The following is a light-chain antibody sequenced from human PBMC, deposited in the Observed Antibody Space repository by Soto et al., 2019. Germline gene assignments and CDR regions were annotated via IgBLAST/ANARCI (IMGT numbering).Light chain of an antibody. CDR3: QRYNKWQNT. V-gene: IGKV3-15*01. J-gene: IGKJ1*01. Sequence: EIVMTQSPATLSVSPGERATLSCRASQSISSNLAWYQHKPGQTPRLLMYGASTRATGIPARFSGSGSGTEFTLTISSLQSEDFAVYYCQRYNKWQNTFGQGTKVEFK. CDR2: GAS. CDR1: QSISSN.